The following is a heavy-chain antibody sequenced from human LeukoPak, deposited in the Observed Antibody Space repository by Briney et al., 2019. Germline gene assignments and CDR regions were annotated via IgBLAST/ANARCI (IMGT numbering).Heavy chain of an antibody. CDR1: GFTFSSYG. D-gene: IGHD4-17*01. Sequence: GGSLRLSCAASGFTFSSYGMSWVRQAPGKGLEWVSGSNWNGGNTDYADSVKGRFTVSRDNARKSLFLQMNSLRVEDTALYYCARDLYGDYGFDTWGQGTLVTVSS. V-gene: IGHV3-20*04. J-gene: IGHJ3*02. CDR2: SNWNGGNT. CDR3: ARDLYGDYGFDT.